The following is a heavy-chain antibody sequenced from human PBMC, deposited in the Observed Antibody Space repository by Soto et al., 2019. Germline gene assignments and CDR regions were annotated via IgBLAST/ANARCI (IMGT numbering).Heavy chain of an antibody. CDR1: GFTFSNYG. CDR2: ISNIGGT. CDR3: SVITEGY. D-gene: IGHD3-16*02. J-gene: IGHJ4*02. Sequence: PGGSLRLSCAASGFTFSNYGINWVRQAPGRGLEWVSVISNIGGTYYTDSVKGRSTISRDNSKNTMYLQMNSLRAEDTAVYYCSVITEGYWGQGILVTVSS. V-gene: IGHV3-23*01.